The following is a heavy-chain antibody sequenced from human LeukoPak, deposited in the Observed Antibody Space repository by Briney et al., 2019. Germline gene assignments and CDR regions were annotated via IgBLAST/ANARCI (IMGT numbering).Heavy chain of an antibody. CDR3: AKSSVTTMVTTLSDY. CDR2: ISGSGGST. Sequence: GGSLRLSCAASGFTFSSHAMSWVRQAPGKGLEWVSTISGSGGSTYYADSVKGRFTLSRDTSKNTLYLQMNSLRAEDTAVYYCAKSSVTTMVTTLSDYWGQGTLVTVSS. D-gene: IGHD4/OR15-4a*01. CDR1: GFTFSSHA. J-gene: IGHJ4*02. V-gene: IGHV3-23*01.